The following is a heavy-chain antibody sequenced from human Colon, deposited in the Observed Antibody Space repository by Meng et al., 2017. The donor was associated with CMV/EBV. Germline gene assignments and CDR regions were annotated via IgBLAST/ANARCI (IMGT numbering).Heavy chain of an antibody. CDR2: ISSSGSTI. Sequence: GESLKISCAASGFTFSDYYMSWIRQAPGKGLEWVSYISSSGSTIYYADSVKGRFTISRDNAKNSLYLQLNGLRAEDMAVYYCARDGLTMVRGSDVYYYYYGMDVWGQGTTVTVSS. J-gene: IGHJ6*02. D-gene: IGHD3-10*01. V-gene: IGHV3-11*01. CDR3: ARDGLTMVRGSDVYYYYYGMDV. CDR1: GFTFSDYY.